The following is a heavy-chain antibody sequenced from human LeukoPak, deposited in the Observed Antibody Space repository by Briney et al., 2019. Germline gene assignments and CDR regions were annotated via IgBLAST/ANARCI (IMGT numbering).Heavy chain of an antibody. CDR2: MYYSGST. J-gene: IGHJ5*02. CDR1: GGSISSGDYY. CDR3: ARPYFYDSRIDP. D-gene: IGHD3-22*01. Sequence: SQTLSLTCTVSGGSISSGDYYWSWIRQPPGKGLEWIAYMYYSGSTYYNPSLKSRVTMSADTSKNQLSLKLSSVTAADTAVYYCARPYFYDSRIDPWGRGILVTVSS. V-gene: IGHV4-30-4*01.